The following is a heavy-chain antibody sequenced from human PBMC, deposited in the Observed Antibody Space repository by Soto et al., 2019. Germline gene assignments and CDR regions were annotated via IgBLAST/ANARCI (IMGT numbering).Heavy chain of an antibody. CDR3: ARDSSGYVYGRADLLFDY. CDR2: INPSGGST. Sequence: ASVKVSCKASGYTFTSYYMHWVRQAPGQGLEWMGIINPSGGSTSYAQKFQGRVTMTRDTSTSTVYIELSSLRSEDTAVYYCARDSSGYVYGRADLLFDYWGQGTLVTVSS. J-gene: IGHJ4*02. D-gene: IGHD5-12*01. CDR1: GYTFTSYY. V-gene: IGHV1-46*01.